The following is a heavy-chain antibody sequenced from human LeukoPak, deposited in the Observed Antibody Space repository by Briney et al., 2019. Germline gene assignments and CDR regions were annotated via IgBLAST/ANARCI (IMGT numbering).Heavy chain of an antibody. CDR1: GGSISSYY. D-gene: IGHD6-13*01. J-gene: IGHJ6*03. Sequence: PSETLSLTCTVSGGSISSYYWSWIRQPPGKGLEWIGYIYDSGNTIYNPSLKSRVTISVDTSKNQFSLKLSSVTAADTAVYYCARTTEAHSWRTRYYDYYMDVWGKGTTVTVSS. V-gene: IGHV4-59*01. CDR2: IYDSGNT. CDR3: ARTTEAHSWRTRYYDYYMDV.